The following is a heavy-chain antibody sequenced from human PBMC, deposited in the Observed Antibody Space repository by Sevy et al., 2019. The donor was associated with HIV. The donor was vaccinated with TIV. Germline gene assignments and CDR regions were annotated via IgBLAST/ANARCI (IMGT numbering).Heavy chain of an antibody. CDR3: GRDRIAAAGGYFDY. V-gene: IGHV4-61*01. Sequence: SETLSLSCTVSGASVSYGNYYWTWIRQPPGKGLEWIWYISYIGSTNYNPSLKSRVTISIDTVKNQLSLRLNSVTATDTAVYYCGRDRIAAAGGYFDYWGQGALVTVSS. J-gene: IGHJ4*02. D-gene: IGHD6-13*01. CDR1: GASVSYGNYY. CDR2: ISYIGST.